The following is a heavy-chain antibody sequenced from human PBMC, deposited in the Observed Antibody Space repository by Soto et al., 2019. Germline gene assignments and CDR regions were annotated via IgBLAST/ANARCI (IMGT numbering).Heavy chain of an antibody. Sequence: QITLKESGPALVKPTQTLTLTCTFSGFSLSTSGDAVGWIRQPPGEDLEWLALMYWDDDNRYNPPLKTRLTITKDTSTNQVVLTLTNMDPVNTATYYCAHYVSASPAGWFDPWGQGIRVTVSS. CDR2: MYWDDDN. CDR1: GFSLSTSGDA. V-gene: IGHV2-5*02. D-gene: IGHD3-10*01. CDR3: AHYVSASPAGWFDP. J-gene: IGHJ5*02.